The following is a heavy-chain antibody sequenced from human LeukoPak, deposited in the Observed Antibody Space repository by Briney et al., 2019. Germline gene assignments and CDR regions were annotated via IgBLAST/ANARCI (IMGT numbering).Heavy chain of an antibody. CDR3: ARAYYNFWSGYLTPLFFDY. CDR2: INHSGST. Sequence: SETLSLTCAVYGGSFSGYYWSWIRQPPGKGLEWIGEINHSGSTNYNPSLKSRVTISVDTSKTQFSLKLSSVAAADTAVYYCARAYYNFWSGYLTPLFFDYWDQGTLVTVSS. J-gene: IGHJ4*02. D-gene: IGHD3-3*01. V-gene: IGHV4-34*01. CDR1: GGSFSGYY.